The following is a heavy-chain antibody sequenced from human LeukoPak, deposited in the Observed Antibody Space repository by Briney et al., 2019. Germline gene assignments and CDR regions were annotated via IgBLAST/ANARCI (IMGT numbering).Heavy chain of an antibody. Sequence: SSETLSLTCTVSGGSISSGSYYWSWIRQPAGKGLEWIGRIYTSGSTNYNPSLKSRVTISVDTSKNQFSLKLSSVTAADTALYYCARGRYGWLPFDFWGQGTLVTVSS. CDR3: ARGRYGWLPFDF. CDR1: GGSISSGSYY. J-gene: IGHJ4*02. D-gene: IGHD3-16*01. V-gene: IGHV4-61*02. CDR2: IYTSGST.